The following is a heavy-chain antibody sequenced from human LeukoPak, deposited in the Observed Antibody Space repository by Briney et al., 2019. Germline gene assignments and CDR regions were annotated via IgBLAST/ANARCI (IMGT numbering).Heavy chain of an antibody. V-gene: IGHV3-48*04. CDR2: ITSSSKTI. J-gene: IGHJ6*03. CDR1: GFTFSSYS. D-gene: IGHD2-2*01. Sequence: GGSLRLSCAASGFTFSSYSMNWVRQAPGKGLEWVSYITSSSKTIYYADFVKGRFTISRDNAKNSLFLQMNSLRAEDTAVYYCARPAAPTYYYYYMDVWGKGTTVTVSS. CDR3: ARPAAPTYYYYYMDV.